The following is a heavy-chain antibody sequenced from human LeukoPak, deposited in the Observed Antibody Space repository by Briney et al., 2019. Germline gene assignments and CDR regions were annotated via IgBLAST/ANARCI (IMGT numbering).Heavy chain of an antibody. CDR3: ARDRECSSTSCYYYFDY. V-gene: IGHV1-69*05. Sequence: SVKVSCKASGGTFSSYAISWVRQAPGQGLEWMGRIIPIFGTANYAQKFQGRVTITTDESTSTAYMELSSLRSEDTAVYYCARDRECSSTSCYYYFDYWGQGTLVTVSS. CDR2: IIPIFGTA. CDR1: GGTFSSYA. D-gene: IGHD2-2*01. J-gene: IGHJ4*02.